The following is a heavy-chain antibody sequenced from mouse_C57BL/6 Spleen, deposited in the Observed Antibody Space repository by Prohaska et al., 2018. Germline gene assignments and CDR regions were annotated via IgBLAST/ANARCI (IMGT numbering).Heavy chain of an antibody. Sequence: WVKQRPGPRLEWFGVIYPGSGSTNYNEKFKSKATLTVDTSSSTAYMQLSSLTSEDSAVYYCARGSNSFAYWGQGTLVTVSA. D-gene: IGHD2-5*01. CDR2: IYPGSGST. V-gene: IGHV1-55*01. CDR3: ARGSNSFAY. J-gene: IGHJ3*01.